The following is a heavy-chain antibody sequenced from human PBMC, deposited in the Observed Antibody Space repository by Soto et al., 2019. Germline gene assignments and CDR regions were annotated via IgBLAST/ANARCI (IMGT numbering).Heavy chain of an antibody. V-gene: IGHV3-30-3*01. D-gene: IGHD6-19*01. J-gene: IGHJ4*02. Sequence: QVQLVESGGGVVQPGRSLRLSCAASGFTFSSYAMHWVRQAPGKGLEWVVVISYDGSNKYYADSVKGRFTISRDNSKNTLYLQMNSLRAEDTAVYYCARDRERVGGRYFDYWGQGTLVTVSS. CDR2: ISYDGSNK. CDR3: ARDRERVGGRYFDY. CDR1: GFTFSSYA.